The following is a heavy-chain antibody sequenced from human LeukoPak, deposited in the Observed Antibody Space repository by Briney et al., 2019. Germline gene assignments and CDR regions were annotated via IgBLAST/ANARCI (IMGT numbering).Heavy chain of an antibody. Sequence: PSETLSLTCAVYGGSFSGYYWSWIRQPPGKGLEWIGEINHSGSTNYNPSLKSRVTISVDTSKNQFSLKLSSVTAADTAVYYCARRGSYYAYDYWGQGTLVTVSS. D-gene: IGHD1-26*01. J-gene: IGHJ4*02. V-gene: IGHV4-34*01. CDR1: GGSFSGYY. CDR3: ARRGSYYAYDY. CDR2: INHSGST.